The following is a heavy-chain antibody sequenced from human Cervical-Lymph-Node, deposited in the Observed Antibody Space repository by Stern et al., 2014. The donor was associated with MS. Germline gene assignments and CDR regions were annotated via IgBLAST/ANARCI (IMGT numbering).Heavy chain of an antibody. V-gene: IGHV4-31*03. D-gene: IGHD2-15*01. CDR2: IYYSGNT. J-gene: IGHJ4*02. Sequence: QVQLQESGPGLVKPSQTLSLTCTVSGGSIRSGGYYWSWIRQHPEKGLEWIGYIYYSGNTYYNPSLRSRVTMSVDTSKNQFSLNVSSVTAADSAVYYCARGPHIVELEGAREDYSFDNWGQGTLVTVSS. CDR1: GGSIRSGGYY. CDR3: ARGPHIVELEGAREDYSFDN.